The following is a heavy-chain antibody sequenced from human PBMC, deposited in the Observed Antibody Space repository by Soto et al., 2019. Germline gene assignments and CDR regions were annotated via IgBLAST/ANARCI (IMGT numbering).Heavy chain of an antibody. Sequence: GASVKVSCKASGYTFTSYGISWVRQAPGQGLEWMGWISAYNGNTNYAQKLQGGVTMTTDTSTSTAYMELRSLRSDDTAVYYCARGPGNPYYYYYGMDVWGQGTTVTVSS. D-gene: IGHD4-4*01. CDR2: ISAYNGNT. V-gene: IGHV1-18*04. J-gene: IGHJ6*02. CDR1: GYTFTSYG. CDR3: ARGPGNPYYYYYGMDV.